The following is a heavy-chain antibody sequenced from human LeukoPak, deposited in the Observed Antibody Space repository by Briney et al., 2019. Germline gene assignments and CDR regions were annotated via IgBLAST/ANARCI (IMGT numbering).Heavy chain of an antibody. CDR3: VRNYVWGTSESDY. CDR2: ISSSSSYI. CDR1: GFTFSSYS. V-gene: IGHV3-21*01. Sequence: GGSLRLSCAASGFTFSSYSMNWVRQAPGKGLEWVSSISSSSSYIYYADSVKGRFTISRDNAKNSLFLQMNSLRAEDTAIYYCVRNYVWGTSESDYWGQGTLVTVSS. D-gene: IGHD3-16*01. J-gene: IGHJ4*02.